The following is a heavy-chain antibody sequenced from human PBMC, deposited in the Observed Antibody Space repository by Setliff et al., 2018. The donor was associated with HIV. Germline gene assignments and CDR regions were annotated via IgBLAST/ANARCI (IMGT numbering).Heavy chain of an antibody. Sequence: LRLSCAASGFAFSSHQMSWVRQAPGKGLEWVAKIRQDGTDKYYVDSVKGRFTISRDNAKNSLYLQMNSLRAEDTAMYYCAKDWGSRLSYSFYYMDVWGKGTTVTVSS. V-gene: IGHV3-7*01. D-gene: IGHD3-16*01. CDR1: GFAFSSHQ. J-gene: IGHJ6*03. CDR3: AKDWGSRLSYSFYYMDV. CDR2: IRQDGTDK.